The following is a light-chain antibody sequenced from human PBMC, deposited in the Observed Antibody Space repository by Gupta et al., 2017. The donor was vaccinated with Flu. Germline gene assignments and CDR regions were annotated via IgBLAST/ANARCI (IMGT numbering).Light chain of an antibody. CDR2: GAS. V-gene: IGKV3-15*01. J-gene: IGKJ3*01. CDR1: QSVSSN. CDR3: QQYNNWPPGVT. Sequence: EIVMTQSPATLSVSPGERATLSCRASQSVSSNLAWYQQKPGQAPRLLIYGASTRATGIPARFSFSGSGTEFTLTISSLQSEDFAFYYCQQYNNWPPGVTFGPGTKVDIK.